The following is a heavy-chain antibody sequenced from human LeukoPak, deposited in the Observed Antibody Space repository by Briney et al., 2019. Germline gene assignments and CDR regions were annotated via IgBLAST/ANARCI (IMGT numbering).Heavy chain of an antibody. Sequence: GGSLRLSCAASGFTFSDYYMSWIRQAPGKGLEWVSYISSSGSTIYYADSVKGRFTISRDNAKNSLYLQMNSLRAEDTAVYYCAKEENDYDILTGYYNWFDPWGQGTLVTVSS. CDR3: AKEENDYDILTGYYNWFDP. CDR2: ISSSGSTI. J-gene: IGHJ5*02. CDR1: GFTFSDYY. D-gene: IGHD3-9*01. V-gene: IGHV3-11*04.